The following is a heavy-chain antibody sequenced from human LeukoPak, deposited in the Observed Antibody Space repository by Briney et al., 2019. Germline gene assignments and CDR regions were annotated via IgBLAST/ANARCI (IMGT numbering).Heavy chain of an antibody. J-gene: IGHJ6*02. CDR3: ASIYSSRMDV. V-gene: IGHV3-21*01. CDR2: ISSSSSYI. Sequence: PGGSLRLSCAASGFTFSSYSMNWVRQAPGKGLEWVSSISSSSSYIYYADSVKGRFAISRDNAKNSLYLQMNSLRAEDTAVYYCASIYSSRMDVWGQGTTVTVSS. CDR1: GFTFSSYS. D-gene: IGHD6-19*01.